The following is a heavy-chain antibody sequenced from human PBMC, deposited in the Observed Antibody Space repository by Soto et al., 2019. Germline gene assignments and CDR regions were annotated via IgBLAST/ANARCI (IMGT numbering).Heavy chain of an antibody. D-gene: IGHD4-17*01. CDR2: IYSGGNT. CDR1: GFTVSRNY. CDR3: ARGTGIGPTDC. J-gene: IGHJ4*02. V-gene: IGHV3-53*01. Sequence: GGSLRLSCAAAGFTVSRNYMSWVRQAPGKGLEWVSVIYSGGNTYYTDSVKGRFTISRDNSKNTLYLQMDSLRAEDTALYYCARGTGIGPTDCWGQGTLVTVSS.